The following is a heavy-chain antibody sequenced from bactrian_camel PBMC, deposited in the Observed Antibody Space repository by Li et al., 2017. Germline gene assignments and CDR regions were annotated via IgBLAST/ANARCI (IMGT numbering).Heavy chain of an antibody. CDR1: GFAGSNFY. J-gene: IGHJ4*01. CDR2: FDSDGTLT. Sequence: VQLVESGGGSVQAGESLRLSCVASGFAGSNFYMAWFRQAPGKEREGVAAFDSDGTLTYADSVKGRFTISKDNAKPPLYLQMNSLKPEDTGMYYCAAHPRYGGKCSKTATYWGQGTQVTVS. CDR3: AAHPRYGGKCSKTATY. V-gene: IGHV3S6*01. D-gene: IGHD6*01.